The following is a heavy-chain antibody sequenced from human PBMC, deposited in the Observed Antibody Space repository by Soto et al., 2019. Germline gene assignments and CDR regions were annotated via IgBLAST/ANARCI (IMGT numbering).Heavy chain of an antibody. CDR2: ISYDGSNK. Sequence: GGSLRLSCAASGFTLSSYAMHWVLQAPGKGLEWVAVISYDGSNKYYADSVKGRFTISRDNSKNTLYLQMNSWRAEDTAVYYCARELSSRYMGYLDYWYQGTLVTVSS. D-gene: IGHD6-13*01. V-gene: IGHV3-30-3*01. CDR3: ARELSSRYMGYLDY. CDR1: GFTLSSYA. J-gene: IGHJ4*02.